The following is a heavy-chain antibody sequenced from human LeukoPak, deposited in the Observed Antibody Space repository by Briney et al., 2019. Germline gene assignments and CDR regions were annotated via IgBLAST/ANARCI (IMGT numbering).Heavy chain of an antibody. D-gene: IGHD2-21*01. CDR1: GYTLTSYY. Sequence: ASVKVSCKVSGYTLTSYYMHWVRQAPGQGLEWMAIISPSGGSTFYAQKFQGRVTMTRDMSTSTVYMELSSLRSEDTAVYYCARGLASYMDVWGKGTTVTVSS. J-gene: IGHJ6*03. V-gene: IGHV1-46*01. CDR3: ARGLASYMDV. CDR2: ISPSGGST.